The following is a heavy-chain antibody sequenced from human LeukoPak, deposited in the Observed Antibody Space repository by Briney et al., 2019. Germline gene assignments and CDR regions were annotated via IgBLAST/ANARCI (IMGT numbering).Heavy chain of an antibody. V-gene: IGHV3-11*01. J-gene: IGHJ6*02. D-gene: IGHD2-2*01. Sequence: GGSLRLSCAASGFTFSDYYMSWIRQAPGKGLEWVSYISSSGSTIYYADSVKGRFTISRDNAKNSLYLQMNSLRAEDTAVYYCARARFCSSTSCYYYGMDVWGQGTTVTVSS. CDR2: ISSSGSTI. CDR1: GFTFSDYY. CDR3: ARARFCSSTSCYYYGMDV.